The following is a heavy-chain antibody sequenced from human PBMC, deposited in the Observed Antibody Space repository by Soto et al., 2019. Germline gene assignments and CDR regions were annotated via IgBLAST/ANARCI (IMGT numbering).Heavy chain of an antibody. Sequence: EVQLLESGGGLVQPGGSLSLSCAASGFSFSSYAMGWVRQAPGKGLAWVSAISGSGGVTHYADSVKGRFTVSRDDSKNTVYLQSNILRAEDTAIYYCARVSGSMTILGVLIHTHWDFDLWGRGTLVTVSS. V-gene: IGHV3-23*01. CDR1: GFSFSSYA. J-gene: IGHJ2*01. D-gene: IGHD3-3*01. CDR3: ARVSGSMTILGVLIHTHWDFDL. CDR2: ISGSGGVT.